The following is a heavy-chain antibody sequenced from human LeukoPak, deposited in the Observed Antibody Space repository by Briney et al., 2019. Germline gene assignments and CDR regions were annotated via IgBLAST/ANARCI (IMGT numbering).Heavy chain of an antibody. V-gene: IGHV3-23*01. CDR1: GFTFSSYA. J-gene: IGHJ4*02. D-gene: IGHD5-12*01. CDR3: AKATAVWLRLPADY. CDR2: ISGSGGST. Sequence: GGSLRLSCAASGFTFSSYAMSWVRQAPGKGLEWVSAISGSGGSTYYADSVTGRFTISRDNSKNTLYLQMNSLRAEDTAVYYCAKATAVWLRLPADYWGQGTLVSVSS.